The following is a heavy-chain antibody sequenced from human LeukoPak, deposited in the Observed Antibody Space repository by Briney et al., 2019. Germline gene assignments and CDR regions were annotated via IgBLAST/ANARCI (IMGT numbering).Heavy chain of an antibody. Sequence: GESLKISRKGSGYSFTNYWIGWVRQMPGNGLEWMGIIYPGDSDTRYSPSFQGQVTISADKSISTAYLQWSSLRASDTAMYYCARLYYYDSSGYYEWGQGTLVTVSS. CDR1: GYSFTNYW. V-gene: IGHV5-51*01. J-gene: IGHJ4*02. D-gene: IGHD3-22*01. CDR2: IYPGDSDT. CDR3: ARLYYYDSSGYYE.